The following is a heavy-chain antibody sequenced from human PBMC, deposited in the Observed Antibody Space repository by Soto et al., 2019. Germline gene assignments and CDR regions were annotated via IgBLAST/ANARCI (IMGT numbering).Heavy chain of an antibody. CDR3: ARPREGSGSYPAFDI. V-gene: IGHV4-39*01. D-gene: IGHD3-10*01. Sequence: QLQLQESGPGLVKPSETLSLTCTVSGGSISSSSYYWGWIRQPPGKGLEWIGSIYYSGSTYYNPSLKSRVTISVDTSKNQFSLKLSSVTAADTAVYYCARPREGSGSYPAFDIWGQGTMVTVSS. CDR2: IYYSGST. J-gene: IGHJ3*02. CDR1: GGSISSSSYY.